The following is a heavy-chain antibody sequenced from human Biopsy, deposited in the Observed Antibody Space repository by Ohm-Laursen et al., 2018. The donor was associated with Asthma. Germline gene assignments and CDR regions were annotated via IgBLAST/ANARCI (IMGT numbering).Heavy chain of an antibody. CDR1: GFSFSDYY. Sequence: LSLTCAPSGFSFSDYYMTWMRQAPGKGLEWVSSISSSGSTTYPAESVKGRFTISRDNAQKSLFLQMGSLRAEDTAIYYCARVFESSEWGPFYHFGLDVWGQGTTVAVSS. J-gene: IGHJ6*02. CDR2: ISSSGSTT. V-gene: IGHV3-11*01. CDR3: ARVFESSEWGPFYHFGLDV. D-gene: IGHD6-25*01.